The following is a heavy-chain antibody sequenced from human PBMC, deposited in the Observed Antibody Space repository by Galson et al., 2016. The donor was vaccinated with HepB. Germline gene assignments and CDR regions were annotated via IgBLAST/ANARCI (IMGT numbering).Heavy chain of an antibody. V-gene: IGHV3-13*01. Sequence: GSLRLSCAISGFTFNDYVMHWVRQGTGQSLEWVATMGPHGDKYYPGSVKGRFIVSRESAKNSLFLQMDSLRAGDSGVYYCASGTHRNHAYWGQGTLVTVSS. CDR2: MGPHGDK. D-gene: IGHD1-14*01. CDR1: GFTFNDYV. J-gene: IGHJ4*02. CDR3: ASGTHRNHAY.